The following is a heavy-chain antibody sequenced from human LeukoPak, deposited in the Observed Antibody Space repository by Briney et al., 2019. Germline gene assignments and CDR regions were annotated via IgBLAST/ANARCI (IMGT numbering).Heavy chain of an antibody. CDR1: GGSFSGYY. CDR3: ARDSGATDY. Sequence: NPSETLSFTCAVYGGSFSGYYWSWIRQPPGKGLEWIGEINHSGSTNYNPSLKSRVTISVDTSKNQFSLKLSSVTAADTAVYYCARDSGATDYWGQGTLVTVSS. CDR2: INHSGST. V-gene: IGHV4-34*01. D-gene: IGHD1-26*01. J-gene: IGHJ4*02.